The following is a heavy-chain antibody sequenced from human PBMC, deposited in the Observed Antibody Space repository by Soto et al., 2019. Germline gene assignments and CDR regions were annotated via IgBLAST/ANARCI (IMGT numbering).Heavy chain of an antibody. Sequence: SETLSLTCAVSGYSISSGYYWGWIRQPPGKGLEWIGSIYHGGSTYYNPSLKSRVTISVDTSKNQFSLKLSSVTAADTAVYYCARVVQGGGSGSYYNWFDPWGQGTLVTVSS. CDR2: IYHGGST. D-gene: IGHD3-10*01. CDR3: ARVVQGGGSGSYYNWFDP. V-gene: IGHV4-38-2*01. CDR1: GYSISSGYY. J-gene: IGHJ5*02.